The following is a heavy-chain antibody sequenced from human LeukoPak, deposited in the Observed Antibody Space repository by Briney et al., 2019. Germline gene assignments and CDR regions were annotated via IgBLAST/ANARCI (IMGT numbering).Heavy chain of an antibody. J-gene: IGHJ3*02. D-gene: IGHD3-9*01. CDR3: ARHGRYYDILTGYYTGDAFDI. V-gene: IGHV4-59*08. CDR1: GGSISSYY. CDR2: IYYSGST. Sequence: TSSETLSLTCTVSGGSISSYYWSWIRQPPGKGLEWIGYIYYSGSTNYNPSLKSRVTISVDTSKNQFSLKPSSVTAADTAVYYCARHGRYYDILTGYYTGDAFDIWGQGTMVTVSS.